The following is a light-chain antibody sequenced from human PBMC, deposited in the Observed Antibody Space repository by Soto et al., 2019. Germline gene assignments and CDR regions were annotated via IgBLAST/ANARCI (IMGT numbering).Light chain of an antibody. J-gene: IGLJ2*01. CDR3: QSYDSSVRGEV. CDR2: ANT. Sequence: QSVLTQPPSVSGAPGQRVTISCTGSSSNIGTGYDVHWYQQLPGTAPKLLIYANTNRPSGVPDRFSGSKSATSASLTITGLQAEDEADYYCQSYDSSVRGEVFGGGTKLTVL. V-gene: IGLV1-40*01. CDR1: SSNIGTGYD.